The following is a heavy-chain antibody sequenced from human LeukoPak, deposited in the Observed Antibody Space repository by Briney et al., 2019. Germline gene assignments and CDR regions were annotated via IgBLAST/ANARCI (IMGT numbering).Heavy chain of an antibody. CDR2: INPNSGGT. Sequence: ASVKVSCKASGYAFTGYYMHWVRQAPGQGLERMGWINPNSGGTNYAQKFQGRVTMTRDTSISTAYMELSRLRSDDTAVYYCARVLYYGSDLYYFDYWGQGTLVTVSS. V-gene: IGHV1-2*02. CDR3: ARVLYYGSDLYYFDY. D-gene: IGHD3-10*01. J-gene: IGHJ4*02. CDR1: GYAFTGYY.